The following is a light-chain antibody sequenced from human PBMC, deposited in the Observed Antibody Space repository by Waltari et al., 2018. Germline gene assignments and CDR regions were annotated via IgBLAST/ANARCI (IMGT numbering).Light chain of an antibody. V-gene: IGKV3-20*01. CDR3: QQYGRSRT. CDR1: QSVVSNS. CDR2: DAS. Sequence: DIVLTQSPGTLSLSPGDRATLSCRASQSVVSNSLAWYQQKPGQAPRLLISDASSRATGIPDRFSGSGSGTDFTLTISRLEPEDFGVYHCQQYGRSRTFGQGTKVEIK. J-gene: IGKJ1*01.